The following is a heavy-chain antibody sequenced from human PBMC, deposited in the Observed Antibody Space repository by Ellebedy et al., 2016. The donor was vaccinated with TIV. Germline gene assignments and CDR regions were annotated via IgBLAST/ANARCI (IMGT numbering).Heavy chain of an antibody. CDR3: SRGVTDQN. CDR2: IYYSGST. J-gene: IGHJ4*02. D-gene: IGHD2-21*02. V-gene: IGHV4-39*07. Sequence: MPSETLSLTCTVSGDSISSSSFFWGWIRQPPGKGLEWIGSIYYSGSTYYSPSLKSRVTISVDTSKNQFSLKLSSVTAADTAVYYCSRGVTDQNWGQGILVTVSS. CDR1: GDSISSSSFF.